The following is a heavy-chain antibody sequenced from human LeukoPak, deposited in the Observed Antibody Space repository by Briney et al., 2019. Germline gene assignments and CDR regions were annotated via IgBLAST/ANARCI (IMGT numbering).Heavy chain of an antibody. CDR3: ARDSGPTWELPDY. Sequence: GGSLRLSCAASGFTFSSYGMHWVRQAPGKGLEWVAVISYDGINKHYADSVKGRFTIFRDNSKNTLYLQMNSLRPEDTAVYYCARDSGPTWELPDYWGQGTLVTVSS. J-gene: IGHJ4*02. D-gene: IGHD1-26*01. V-gene: IGHV3-30*03. CDR2: ISYDGINK. CDR1: GFTFSSYG.